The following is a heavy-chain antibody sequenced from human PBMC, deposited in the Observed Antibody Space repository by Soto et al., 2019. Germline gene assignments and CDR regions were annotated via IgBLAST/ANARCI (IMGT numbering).Heavy chain of an antibody. J-gene: IGHJ5*02. CDR1: GYTFTSYY. CDR3: ARGEYYDFWSGYYQDEDWFDP. V-gene: IGHV1-46*03. Sequence: GASVKVSCKASGYTFTSYYMHWVRQAPGQGLEWMGIINPSGGSTSYAQKFQGRVTMTRDTSTSTVYMELSSLRSEDTAVYYCARGEYYDFWSGYYQDEDWFDPWGQGTLVTVSS. CDR2: INPSGGST. D-gene: IGHD3-3*01.